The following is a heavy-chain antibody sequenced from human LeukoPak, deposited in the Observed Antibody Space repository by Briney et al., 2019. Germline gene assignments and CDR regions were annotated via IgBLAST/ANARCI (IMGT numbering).Heavy chain of an antibody. V-gene: IGHV3-23*01. D-gene: IGHD3-3*01. CDR1: GSTFSSYA. CDR3: AKVTARTTIFGVVIPDGMDV. J-gene: IGHJ6*02. Sequence: TGGSLRLSCAASGSTFSSYAMSWVRQAPGKGLEWVSAISGSGGSTYYADSVKGRLTISRDNSKNTLYLQMNSLRAEDTAVYYCAKVTARTTIFGVVIPDGMDVWGQGTTVTVSS. CDR2: ISGSGGST.